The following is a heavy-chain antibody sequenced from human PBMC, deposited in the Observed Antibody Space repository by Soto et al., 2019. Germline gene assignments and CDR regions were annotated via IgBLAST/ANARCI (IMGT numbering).Heavy chain of an antibody. CDR2: IHNSGNT. CDR1: GGSIHDIDSY. D-gene: IGHD3-16*02. J-gene: IGHJ4*02. Sequence: QVQLQESGPGLVMPSQTLSLTCTVSGGSIHDIDSYWTWIRQSPGRGPEWIGYIHNSGNTFYSQSLKRRLAISIDTSKSQFSLRLRAVTAADTAFYYCARSTYGEGYPHFFADWGQGTLVTVSS. CDR3: ARSTYGEGYPHFFAD. V-gene: IGHV4-30-4*01.